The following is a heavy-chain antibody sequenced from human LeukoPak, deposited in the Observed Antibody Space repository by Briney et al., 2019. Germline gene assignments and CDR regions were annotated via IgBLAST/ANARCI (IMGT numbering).Heavy chain of an antibody. J-gene: IGHJ4*02. D-gene: IGHD6-19*01. CDR1: GGSINTYY. V-gene: IGHV4-59*08. CDR3: ARHGTGWDYYLDY. Sequence: PSETLSLTCTVSGGSINTYYWSWIRQPPGKGLEWIGYISYSGNANSNPSLKSRVTMSVDTSKNQFSLKVSSVTAADTAVYYCARHGTGWDYYLDYWGQGTLVTVSS. CDR2: ISYSGNA.